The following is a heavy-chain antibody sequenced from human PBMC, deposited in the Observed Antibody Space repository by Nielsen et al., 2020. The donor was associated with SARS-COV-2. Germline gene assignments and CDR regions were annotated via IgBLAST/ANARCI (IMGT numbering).Heavy chain of an antibody. CDR1: GFTFSSYG. J-gene: IGHJ6*03. Sequence: GGSLRLSCAASGFTFSSYGMHWVRQAPGKGLEWMAVISHDGSNNYYADSVKGRFTVSRDNSKNTVYLQMNSLRIEDTAVYYCAKEAPYYYYMDVWGKGTTVTVSS. V-gene: IGHV3-30*18. CDR2: ISHDGSNN. CDR3: AKEAPYYYYMDV.